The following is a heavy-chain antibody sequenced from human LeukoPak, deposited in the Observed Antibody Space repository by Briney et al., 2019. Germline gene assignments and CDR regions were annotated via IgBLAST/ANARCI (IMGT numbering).Heavy chain of an antibody. D-gene: IGHD4-11*01. CDR3: ASAWNDYKDY. J-gene: IGHJ4*02. V-gene: IGHV4-34*01. CDR2: INHSGST. Sequence: PSETLSLTCAVYGGSFSGYYWSWIRQPPGKGLEWIGEINHSGSTNYNPSLKSRVTISVDTSKNQFSLKLSSVTAADTAVYYCASAWNDYKDYWGQGTLVTVSS. CDR1: GGSFSGYY.